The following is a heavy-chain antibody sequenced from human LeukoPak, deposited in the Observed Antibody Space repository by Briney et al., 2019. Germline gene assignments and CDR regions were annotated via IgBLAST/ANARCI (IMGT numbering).Heavy chain of an antibody. Sequence: GASVKVSCKASGGTFSSYAISWVRQAPGQGLEWMGGIIPIFGTANYAQKFQGRVTITTDESTGTAYMELSSLRSEDTAVYYCARARGVYATRKSGFDYWGQGTLVTVSS. CDR3: ARARGVYATRKSGFDY. V-gene: IGHV1-69*05. D-gene: IGHD2-8*01. CDR1: GGTFSSYA. J-gene: IGHJ4*02. CDR2: IIPIFGTA.